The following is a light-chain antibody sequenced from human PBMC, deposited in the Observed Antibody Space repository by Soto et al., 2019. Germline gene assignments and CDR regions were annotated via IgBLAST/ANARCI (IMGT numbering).Light chain of an antibody. J-gene: IGLJ2*01. CDR3: GTWDSSLSAVL. Sequence: QSVLTQPPSGSAAPGQKVTISCSGSSSNIGSNYVSWYQPFPGTAPKLLIYDNVQRPSGIPDRFSGSKSGTAATLTITGLQTGDEADYYCGTWDSSLSAVLFGGGTKLTVL. V-gene: IGLV1-51*01. CDR2: DNV. CDR1: SSNIGSNY.